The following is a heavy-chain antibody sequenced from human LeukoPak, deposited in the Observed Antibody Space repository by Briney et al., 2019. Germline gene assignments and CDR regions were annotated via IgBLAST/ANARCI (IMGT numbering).Heavy chain of an antibody. J-gene: IGHJ4*02. CDR3: ARARGGYDLDY. V-gene: IGHV3-21*01. CDR2: ISSSSSYI. Sequence: PGGSLRLSCAASGFTFSSYGMHWVRQAPGKGLEWVSSISSSSSYIYYADSVKGRFTISRDNAKNSLYLQMNSLRAEDTAVYYCARARGGYDLDYWGQGTLVTVSS. D-gene: IGHD5-12*01. CDR1: GFTFSSYG.